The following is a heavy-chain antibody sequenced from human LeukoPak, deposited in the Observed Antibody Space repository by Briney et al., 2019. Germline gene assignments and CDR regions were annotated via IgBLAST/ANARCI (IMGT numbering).Heavy chain of an antibody. D-gene: IGHD2-15*01. CDR2: INPSGGST. Sequence: ASVKVSCKASGYTFASYYMLWVRQAPGQGLEWMGIINPSGGSTSYAQKFQGRVTMTRDTSTSTVYMELSSLRSEDTAVYYCARKRPWVGLDYWGQGTLVTVSS. V-gene: IGHV1-46*01. CDR1: GYTFASYY. J-gene: IGHJ4*02. CDR3: ARKRPWVGLDY.